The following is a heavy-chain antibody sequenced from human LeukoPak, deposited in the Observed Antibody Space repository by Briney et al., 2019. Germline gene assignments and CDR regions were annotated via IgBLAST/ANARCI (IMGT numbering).Heavy chain of an antibody. CDR1: GFTSSSYA. D-gene: IGHD3-22*01. Sequence: PGGSLRLSCAASGFTSSSYAMSWVRQAPGKGLEWVSDISGSGGSTYYADSVKGRFTISRDNSKNTLYLQMNSLRAEDTAVYYCAKDPGGLAMIVVNDDYWGQGTLVTVSS. J-gene: IGHJ4*02. CDR3: AKDPGGLAMIVVNDDY. CDR2: ISGSGGST. V-gene: IGHV3-23*01.